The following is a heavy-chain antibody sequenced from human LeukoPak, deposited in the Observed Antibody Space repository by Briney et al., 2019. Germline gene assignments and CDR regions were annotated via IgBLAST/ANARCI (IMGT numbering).Heavy chain of an antibody. Sequence: GRSLRLPCAASGFTFSTCGMNWVRQAPGKGLEWVAVIWHDGSEKYYADSVKDRFTISRDNSKNTLYLQMNSLRAEDTAVYFCARSNNAFDYWGQGSLVTVSS. CDR1: GFTFSTCG. J-gene: IGHJ4*02. V-gene: IGHV3-33*01. CDR3: ARSNNAFDY. D-gene: IGHD1/OR15-1a*01. CDR2: IWHDGSEK.